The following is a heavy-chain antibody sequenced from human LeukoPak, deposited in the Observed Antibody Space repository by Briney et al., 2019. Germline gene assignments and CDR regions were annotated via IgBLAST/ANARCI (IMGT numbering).Heavy chain of an antibody. CDR2: IYYSGST. D-gene: IGHD2-15*01. V-gene: IGHV4-31*03. J-gene: IGHJ5*02. CDR3: AREDKGWFDP. CDR1: GGSISSGGYY. Sequence: SETLSLTCTVSGGSISSGGYYWRWIRQHPGKGLEWIGYIYYSGSTYYNPSLKSRVTISVDTSKNQFSLKLSSVTAADTAVYYCAREDKGWFDPWGQGTLVTVSS.